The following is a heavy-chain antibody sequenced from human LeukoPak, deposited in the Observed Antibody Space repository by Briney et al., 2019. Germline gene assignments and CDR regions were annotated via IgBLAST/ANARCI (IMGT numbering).Heavy chain of an antibody. CDR2: ISSSSSTI. J-gene: IGHJ4*02. V-gene: IGHV3-48*04. CDR3: ARDNHYGSGSYYMKLDGDYFDY. CDR1: GFTFSSYS. Sequence: GGSLRLSCAASGFTFSSYSMNWVRQAPGKGLEWVSYISSSSSTIYYADSVKGRFTISRDNAKNSLYLQMNSLSAEDTAVYYCARDNHYGSGSYYMKLDGDYFDYWGQGTLVTVSS. D-gene: IGHD3-10*01.